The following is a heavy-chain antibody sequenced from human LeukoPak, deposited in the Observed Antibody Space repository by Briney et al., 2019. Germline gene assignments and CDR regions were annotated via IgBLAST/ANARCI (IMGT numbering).Heavy chain of an antibody. CDR1: GGSISSGGYY. D-gene: IGHD6-25*01. CDR3: ARARGTEAIDY. CDR2: IYHSGST. Sequence: SETLSLTCTVSGGSISSGGYYWSWIRQPPGKGLEWIGYIYHSGSTNYNPSLKSRVTVSVDTSRNQFSLKLTSVTAADTAVYYCARARGTEAIDYWSQGTLVTVSS. J-gene: IGHJ4*02. V-gene: IGHV4-30-2*01.